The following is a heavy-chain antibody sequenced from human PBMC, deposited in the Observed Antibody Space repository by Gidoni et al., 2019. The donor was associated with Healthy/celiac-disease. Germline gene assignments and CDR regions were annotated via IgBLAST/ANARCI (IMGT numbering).Heavy chain of an antibody. D-gene: IGHD2-15*01. CDR2: ISAYNGNT. CDR3: ARDVAAATDYYYYGMDV. J-gene: IGHJ6*02. Sequence: QVQLVQSGAEVKKPGASVKVSCKASGYTFTSYGISWVRQAPGQGLEWMGWISAYNGNTNYEQKLQGRVTMTTDTSTSTAYMELRSLRSDDTAVYYCARDVAAATDYYYYGMDVWGQGTTVTVSS. CDR1: GYTFTSYG. V-gene: IGHV1-18*01.